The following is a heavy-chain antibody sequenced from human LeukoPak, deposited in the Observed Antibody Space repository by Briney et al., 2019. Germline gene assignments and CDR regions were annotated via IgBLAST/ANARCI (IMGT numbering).Heavy chain of an antibody. Sequence: PSETLSLTCAVSGGSISSSNWWSWVRQPPGKGLEWIGEIYHSGSTNYNPSLKSRVTMSVDTSKNQFSLKLSSVTAADTAVYYCARYKAGAITSNDAFDIWGQGTMVTVSS. J-gene: IGHJ3*02. V-gene: IGHV4-4*02. CDR1: GGSISSSNW. CDR3: ARYKAGAITSNDAFDI. D-gene: IGHD1-1*01. CDR2: IYHSGST.